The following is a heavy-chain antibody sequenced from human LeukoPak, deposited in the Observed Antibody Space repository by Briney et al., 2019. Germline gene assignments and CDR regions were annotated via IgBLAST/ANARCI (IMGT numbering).Heavy chain of an antibody. D-gene: IGHD6-6*01. CDR2: INPNSGGT. Sequence: ASVKVSCKASGYTFTGYYMHWVRQAPGQGLEWMGWINPNSGGTNYVQKFQGRVTMTRDTSISTAYMELSRLRSDDTAVYYCAREEGSYSSSSGKGYYMDVWGKGTTVTVSS. J-gene: IGHJ6*03. CDR3: AREEGSYSSSSGKGYYMDV. V-gene: IGHV1-2*02. CDR1: GYTFTGYY.